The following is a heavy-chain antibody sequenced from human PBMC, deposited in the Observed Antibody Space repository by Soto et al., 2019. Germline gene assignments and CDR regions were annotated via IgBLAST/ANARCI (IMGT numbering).Heavy chain of an antibody. Sequence: QLQLQESGPGLVKPSETLSLTCTVSGGSISSSSYYWGWIRQPPGKGLEWIGSIYYSGSTYYNPSLKRRVTNSVATPTTPCARQPSSATAAATAVYYCARFPHRRSSRSWYSPDYWGQGPLVTVSS. D-gene: IGHD6-13*01. CDR3: ARFPHRRSSRSWYSPDY. J-gene: IGHJ4*02. CDR1: GGSISSSSYY. V-gene: IGHV4-39*01. CDR2: IYYSGST.